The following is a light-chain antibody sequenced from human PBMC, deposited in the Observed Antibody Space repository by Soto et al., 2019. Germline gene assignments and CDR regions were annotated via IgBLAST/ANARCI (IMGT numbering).Light chain of an antibody. CDR3: QQRNVWPPAT. CDR1: QSVSSNY. CDR2: GAS. V-gene: IGKV3D-20*02. J-gene: IGKJ5*01. Sequence: EVVLTQSPDTLSLSPGERATLSCRTNQSVSSNYLAWYQQKPAQAPRLLIYGASSRATGIPDRFSGSGSGTDFTLTISSLEHEDSAVYYCQQRNVWPPATFGQGTRLEIK.